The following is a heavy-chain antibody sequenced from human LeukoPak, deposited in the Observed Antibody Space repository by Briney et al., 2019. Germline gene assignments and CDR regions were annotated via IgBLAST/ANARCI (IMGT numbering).Heavy chain of an antibody. D-gene: IGHD3/OR15-3a*01. CDR1: GFTFTHYN. V-gene: IGHV3-43*01. CDR2: INWDGSGS. CDR3: TRTGPYYYYGMDV. J-gene: IGHJ6*02. Sequence: GGSLRLSCAASGFTFTHYNMYWVRQPPGKGLEWVSLINWDGSGSYYADSVKGRFTTSRDNNKNSLYLHMNSLRTEDTALYYCTRTGPYYYYGMDVWGQGTTVAVSS.